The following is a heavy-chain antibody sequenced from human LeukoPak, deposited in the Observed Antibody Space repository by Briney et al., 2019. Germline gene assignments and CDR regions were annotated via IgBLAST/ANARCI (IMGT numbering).Heavy chain of an antibody. CDR2: IIPILGIA. J-gene: IGHJ4*02. CDR1: GYTFTSYA. Sequence: SVKVSCKASGYTFTSYAISWVRQAPGQGLEWMGRIIPILGIANYAQKFQGRVTITADKSTSTAYMELSSLRSEDTAVYYCARDLIEDIAAAGTLVYWGQGTLVTVSS. CDR3: ARDLIEDIAAAGTLVY. V-gene: IGHV1-69*04. D-gene: IGHD6-13*01.